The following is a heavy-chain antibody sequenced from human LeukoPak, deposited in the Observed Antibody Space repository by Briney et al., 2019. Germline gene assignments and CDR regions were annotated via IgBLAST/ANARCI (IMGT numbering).Heavy chain of an antibody. J-gene: IGHJ4*02. CDR3: SREVGGSYWEY. D-gene: IGHD1-26*01. Sequence: PGGSLRLSCTASGFTFDYYTMSWFRQAPGMGLEWVGLIRSKVYGRTTEHAASVRGRFTISRDDSKSIVYLQMNSLKNEDTALYYCSREVGGSYWEYWGQGNQVTVSS. CDR2: IRSKVYGRTT. V-gene: IGHV3-49*03. CDR1: GFTFDYYT.